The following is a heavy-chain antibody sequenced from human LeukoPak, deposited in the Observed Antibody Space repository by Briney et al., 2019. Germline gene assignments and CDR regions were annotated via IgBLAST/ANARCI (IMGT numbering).Heavy chain of an antibody. CDR3: AKKAWDYDFWSGYYNDY. Sequence: GGSLRLSCAASGFTFSSYAMSWVRQAPGKGLEWVSAISGSGGSTYYADSVKGRFTISRDNSKNTLYLQMNSLRAEDTAVYYCAKKAWDYDFWSGYYNDYWGQGTLVTVSS. V-gene: IGHV3-23*01. D-gene: IGHD3-3*01. J-gene: IGHJ4*02. CDR1: GFTFSSYA. CDR2: ISGSGGST.